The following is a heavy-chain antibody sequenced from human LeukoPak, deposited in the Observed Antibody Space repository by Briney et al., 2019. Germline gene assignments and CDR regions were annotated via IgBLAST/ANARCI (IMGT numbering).Heavy chain of an antibody. J-gene: IGHJ4*02. Sequence: PGGSLRLSCAASGFTFSSYGMHWVRQAPGKGLEWVAVIWYDGSNKYYADSVKGRFTISRDNSKNTLYLQMNSLRAEDTAVYYCARVGDSNGWFGYWGQGTLVTVSS. V-gene: IGHV3-33*01. D-gene: IGHD6-19*01. CDR1: GFTFSSYG. CDR2: IWYDGSNK. CDR3: ARVGDSNGWFGY.